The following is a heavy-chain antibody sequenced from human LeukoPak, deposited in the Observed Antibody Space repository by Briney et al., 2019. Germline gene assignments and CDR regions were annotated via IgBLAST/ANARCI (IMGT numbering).Heavy chain of an antibody. CDR3: ARVVAVAPLDNWFDP. CDR2: IYTSGST. D-gene: IGHD6-19*01. CDR1: CGSISSGSYY. V-gene: IGHV4-61*02. Sequence: PSETLSLTCTVSCGSISSGSYYWSWIRQPAGKGLEWIGRIYTSGSTTYNPSLKSRVTISLDTSKNQFSLQLRSVTAAHTAVYYCARVVAVAPLDNWFDPWGQGTLVTVSS. J-gene: IGHJ5*02.